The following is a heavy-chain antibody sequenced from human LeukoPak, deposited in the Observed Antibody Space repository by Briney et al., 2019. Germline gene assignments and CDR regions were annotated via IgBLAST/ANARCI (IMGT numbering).Heavy chain of an antibody. J-gene: IGHJ4*02. CDR2: TYHRSTWYD. V-gene: IGHV6-1*01. CDR3: TREVAGTDGFDY. D-gene: IGHD6-13*01. CDR1: GDGVSSNNAA. Sequence: SQTLSLTCAISGDGVSSNNAAWNWIRQSPSRGLEWLGRTYHRSTWYDDYVVSVRSRLTITPDISKNQVSLQLNSVTPEDTAVYYCTREVAGTDGFDYWGQGITVTVSS.